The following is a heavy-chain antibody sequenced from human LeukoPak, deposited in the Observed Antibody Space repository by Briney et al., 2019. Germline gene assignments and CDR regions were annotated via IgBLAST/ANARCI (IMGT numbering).Heavy chain of an antibody. D-gene: IGHD3-22*01. J-gene: IGHJ5*02. Sequence: KSSETLSLTCTVSGGSISSSSYYWGWIRQPPGKGLEWIGEIYHSGSTNYNPSLKSRVTISVDKSKNQFSLKLSSVTAADTAVYYCARAGITMIVVDAGNWFDPWGQGTLVTVSS. CDR1: GGSISSSSYY. CDR2: IYHSGST. V-gene: IGHV4-39*07. CDR3: ARAGITMIVVDAGNWFDP.